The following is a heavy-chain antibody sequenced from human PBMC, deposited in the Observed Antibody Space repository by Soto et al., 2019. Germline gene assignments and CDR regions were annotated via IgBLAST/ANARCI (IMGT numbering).Heavy chain of an antibody. J-gene: IGHJ4*02. CDR2: ISYDGSNK. Sequence: QVQLVESGGGVVQPGRSLRLSCAASGFTFSSYAMHWVRQAPGKGLEWVAVISYDGSNKYYADSVKGRFTISRDNSKNTLYLQMNILRAEDTAVYYCAAGLDYWGQGTLVTVSS. D-gene: IGHD3-22*01. CDR1: GFTFSSYA. CDR3: AAGLDY. V-gene: IGHV3-30-3*01.